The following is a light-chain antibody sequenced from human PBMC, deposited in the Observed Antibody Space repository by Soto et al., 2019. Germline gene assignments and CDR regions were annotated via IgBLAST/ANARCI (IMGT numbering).Light chain of an antibody. Sequence: QSVLTRPPSASGSPGQSVTISCTGTSSDVGGYNYVSWYQQHPGKAPKLMIYEVSKRPSGVPDRFSGSKSGNTASLTVSGLQAEDEADYYCSSYAGSNTVVFGGGTQLTVL. CDR3: SSYAGSNTVV. J-gene: IGLJ2*01. CDR2: EVS. CDR1: SSDVGGYNY. V-gene: IGLV2-8*01.